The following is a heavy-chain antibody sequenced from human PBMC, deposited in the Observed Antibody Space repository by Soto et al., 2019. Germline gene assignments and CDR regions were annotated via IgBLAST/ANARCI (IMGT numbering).Heavy chain of an antibody. V-gene: IGHV3-23*01. CDR3: AKAPPNYYRSGGGYYTAGGDY. CDR1: GLTFSTYA. Sequence: EVQLLGSGGGLVQPGGSLRLSCAASGLTFSTYAMSWVRQAPGKGLEWVSSISGNGANTYYTDSVKGRFIISRDNSKNTLFLQMNSLSAEDTDLYYCAKAPPNYYRSGGGYYTAGGDYWGQGTLVTVSS. J-gene: IGHJ4*02. CDR2: ISGNGANT. D-gene: IGHD3-3*01.